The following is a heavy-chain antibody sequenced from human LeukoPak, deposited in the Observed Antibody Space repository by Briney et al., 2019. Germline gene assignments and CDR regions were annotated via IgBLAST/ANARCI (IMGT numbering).Heavy chain of an antibody. D-gene: IGHD3-22*01. CDR2: MYYSGST. CDR1: GGSIISGDYY. CDR3: ARPYYDDSRIDP. J-gene: IGHJ5*02. Sequence: SQTLSLTSTVPGGSIISGDYYWSWIRQPPGKGLEWSGYMYYSGSTYYNPSLKSRVTMSADTSKNQLSLKLSSATAADTAVYYCARPYYDDSRIDPWGQGILVTVSS. V-gene: IGHV4-30-4*01.